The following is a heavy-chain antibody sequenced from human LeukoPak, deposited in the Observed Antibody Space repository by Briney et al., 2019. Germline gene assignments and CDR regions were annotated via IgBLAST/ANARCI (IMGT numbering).Heavy chain of an antibody. Sequence: GSLRLSCAASGFTFSSYWTSWVRQAPGKGLEWIGEVYRSGSTNYNPSLKSRLTMSIDRSNNQFSLKLTSVTAADTAVYYCARGGYLSHYFDYWGQGTPVTVSS. CDR2: VYRSGST. D-gene: IGHD2-15*01. CDR3: ARGGYLSHYFDY. V-gene: IGHV4-4*02. J-gene: IGHJ4*02. CDR1: GFTFSSYW.